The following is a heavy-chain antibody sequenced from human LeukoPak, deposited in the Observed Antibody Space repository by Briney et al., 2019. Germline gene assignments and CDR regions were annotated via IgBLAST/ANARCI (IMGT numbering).Heavy chain of an antibody. J-gene: IGHJ4*02. CDR2: ISSSSSYI. CDR3: ARDRYDGSGFDY. CDR1: GFTFSSYS. D-gene: IGHD3-10*01. Sequence: GGSLRLSCAASGFTFSSYSMNRVRQAPGKGLEWVSSISSSSSYIYYADSVKGRFTISRDNAKNSLYLQMNSLRAEDTAVYYCARDRYDGSGFDYWGQGTLVTVSS. V-gene: IGHV3-21*01.